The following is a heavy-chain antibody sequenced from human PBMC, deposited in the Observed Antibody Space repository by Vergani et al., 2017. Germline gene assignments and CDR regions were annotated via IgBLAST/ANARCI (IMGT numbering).Heavy chain of an antibody. CDR3: ARMGGYDEGDAFRIGYFDS. J-gene: IGHJ4*02. CDR1: GDSISSGVYY. D-gene: IGHD3-22*01. V-gene: IGHV4-31*03. CDR2: IYSTGST. Sequence: QLQLQESGPGLVKPSETLSLTCSVSGDSISSGVYYWNWIRQHPGKGLEWIGYIYSTGSTHHNPSLRRRINMSVDTSKNQFSLNLNSVTAADTAMYYCARMGGYDEGDAFRIGYFDSWGPGILVTVSS.